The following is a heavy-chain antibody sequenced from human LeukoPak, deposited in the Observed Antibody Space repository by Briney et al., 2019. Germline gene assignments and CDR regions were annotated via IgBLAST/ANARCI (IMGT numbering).Heavy chain of an antibody. J-gene: IGHJ4*02. CDR3: ASAYSYGLGDLFDY. CDR1: GFTFSSYA. V-gene: IGHV3-23*01. Sequence: GGSLRLSCAASGFTFSSYAMSWVRQAPGKGLEWVSAISADGRTTLYAGSVKGRFTISRDDSKNTLYLQMNSLRAEDTAVYYCASAYSYGLGDLFDYWGQGTLVTVSS. D-gene: IGHD5-18*01. CDR2: ISADGRTT.